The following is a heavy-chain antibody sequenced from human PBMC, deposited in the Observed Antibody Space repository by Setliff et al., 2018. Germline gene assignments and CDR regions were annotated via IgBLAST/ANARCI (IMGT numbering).Heavy chain of an antibody. V-gene: IGHV4-61*01. D-gene: IGHD1-26*01. J-gene: IGHJ6*03. CDR2: MYYSGDT. CDR1: GGSISSGTYY. Sequence: SETLSLTCTVSGGSISSGTYYWSWIRQPPGKGLEWIGYMYYSGDTNYNPSLKSRVTISGDTSKNQVSLRLSSVTAADTAVYYCATRKSSGRLYYMDVWGKGTTVTVS. CDR3: ATRKSSGRLYYMDV.